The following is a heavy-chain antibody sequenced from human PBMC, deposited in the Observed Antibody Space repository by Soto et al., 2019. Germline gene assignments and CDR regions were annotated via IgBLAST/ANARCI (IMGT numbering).Heavy chain of an antibody. CDR2: IYPGDSDT. Sequence: GESLKISCKSSGYSFTSYWIAWVRQMPGKGLEWMGSIYPGDSDTRYSPSFQGQVTISADKSISTAYLQWSSLKASDTAMYYCARGIVVVPAAIGSWLDPGGQGTLVTVSS. CDR3: ARGIVVVPAAIGSWLDP. V-gene: IGHV5-51*01. CDR1: GYSFTSYW. J-gene: IGHJ5*02. D-gene: IGHD2-2*02.